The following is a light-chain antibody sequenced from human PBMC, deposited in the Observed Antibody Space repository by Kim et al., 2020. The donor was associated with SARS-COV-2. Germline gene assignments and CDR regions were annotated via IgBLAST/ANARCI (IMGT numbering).Light chain of an antibody. CDR1: SGHDDHA. Sequence: QLVLTQSPSASASLGASVKVTCTLSSGHDDHAIAWHQQQPEKGPRYLMKVNSDGSHFKGDGIPDRFSGSSSGAERYLTISSLQSEDEADYYCQTWGTAIVVFGGGTQLTVL. CDR2: VNSDGSH. J-gene: IGLJ2*01. CDR3: QTWGTAIVV. V-gene: IGLV4-69*01.